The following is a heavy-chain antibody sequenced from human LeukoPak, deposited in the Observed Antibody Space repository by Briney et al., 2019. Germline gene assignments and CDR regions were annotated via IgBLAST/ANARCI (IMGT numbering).Heavy chain of an antibody. V-gene: IGHV1-2*02. CDR3: ARSHYYYVMYV. CDR2: IDPNSGGT. CDR1: GYTFTGYY. J-gene: IGHJ6*02. Sequence: ASVKVSCKASGYTFTGYYIHWVRQAPGQGLEWMGWIDPNSGGTNFAQKFQGRVTLTRDTSISTAYMEVSSLRPDDTAVYYCARSHYYYVMYVWAQGTTVTVSS.